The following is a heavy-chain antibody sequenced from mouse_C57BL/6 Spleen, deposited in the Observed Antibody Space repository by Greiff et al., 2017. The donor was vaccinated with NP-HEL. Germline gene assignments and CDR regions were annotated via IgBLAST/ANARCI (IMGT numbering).Heavy chain of an antibody. D-gene: IGHD2-1*01. CDR1: GYTFTDYY. Sequence: VQLKESGPELVKPGASVKISCKASGYTFTDYYMNWVKQSHGKSLEWIGDINPNNGGTSYNQKFKGKATLTVDKSSSTAYMELRSLTSEDSAVYYCARGGNYPYWYFDVWGTGTTVTVSS. J-gene: IGHJ1*03. V-gene: IGHV1-26*01. CDR2: INPNNGGT. CDR3: ARGGNYPYWYFDV.